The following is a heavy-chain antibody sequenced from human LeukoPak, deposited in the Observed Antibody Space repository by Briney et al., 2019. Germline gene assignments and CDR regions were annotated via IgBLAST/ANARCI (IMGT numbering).Heavy chain of an antibody. CDR2: IHRGGNT. V-gene: IGHV3-66*01. J-gene: IGHJ4*02. CDR3: ARDPGYGLGVDYGDY. D-gene: IGHD3-10*01. CDR1: GFTVCGNY. Sequence: GGSLRLSCAASGFTVCGNYMSWVRQAPGKGLEWLSVIHRGGNTYYADSVKGRFTISRDSSKNTVFLQMDSLRAEDTAVHYCARDPGYGLGVDYGDYWGQGTLVTVSS.